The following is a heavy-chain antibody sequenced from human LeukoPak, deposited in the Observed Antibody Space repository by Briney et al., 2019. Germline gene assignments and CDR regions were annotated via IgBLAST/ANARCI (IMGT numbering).Heavy chain of an antibody. CDR2: INAYSNSI. CDR3: ARDLAGSRWSAFDS. D-gene: IGHD3-10*01. Sequence: GGSLRLSCAASGFTFSSYSMNWVRQAPGKGLEWVSYINAYSNSIFYGDSVKGRFTISRDNAKNIVYLQMSSLADEDTAVYYCARDLAGSRWSAFDSWGQGALVTVSS. CDR1: GFTFSSYS. V-gene: IGHV3-48*02. J-gene: IGHJ4*02.